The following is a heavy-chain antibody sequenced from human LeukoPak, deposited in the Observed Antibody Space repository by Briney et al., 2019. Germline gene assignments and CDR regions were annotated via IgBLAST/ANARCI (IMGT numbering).Heavy chain of an antibody. Sequence: GASVKVSCKASGYTFTSYAMHWVRQAPGQRLEWMGRFDPEDGETIYAQKFQGRVTMTEDTSTNTAYMELSSLRSEDTAVYATADVAVAGTPDYWGQGTLVTVSS. V-gene: IGHV1-24*01. CDR2: FDPEDGET. J-gene: IGHJ4*02. CDR3: ADVAVAGTPDY. D-gene: IGHD6-19*01. CDR1: GYTFTSYA.